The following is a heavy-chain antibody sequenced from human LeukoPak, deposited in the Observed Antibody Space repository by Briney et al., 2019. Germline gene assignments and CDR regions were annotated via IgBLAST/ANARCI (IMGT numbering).Heavy chain of an antibody. Sequence: GRSLRLSCAASGFTFSSYAMHWVRQAPGKWLEWVAVISYDGRTKYYADSVRGRFTISRDNSKNTLYLQMNSLRADDSAVYFCASGYYIVFWGQGTLVTVSS. V-gene: IGHV3-30*01. CDR2: ISYDGRTK. CDR1: GFTFSSYA. D-gene: IGHD3-10*01. J-gene: IGHJ4*02. CDR3: ASGYYIVF.